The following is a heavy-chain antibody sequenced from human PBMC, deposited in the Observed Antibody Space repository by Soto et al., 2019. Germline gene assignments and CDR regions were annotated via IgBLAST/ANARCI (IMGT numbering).Heavy chain of an antibody. V-gene: IGHV3-30*18. J-gene: IGHJ6*03. CDR2: ISYDGSNK. CDR1: GFTFSSYG. Sequence: PGGSLRLSCAASGFTFSSYGIHWVRQAPGKGLEWVAVISYDGSNKYYADSVKGRFTISRDNSKNTLYLQMNSLRAEDTAVYYCAKGLPARVLRERGSPLADYYYYMDVWGKGTTVTVSS. CDR3: AKGLPARVLRERGSPLADYYYYMDV. D-gene: IGHD1-20*01.